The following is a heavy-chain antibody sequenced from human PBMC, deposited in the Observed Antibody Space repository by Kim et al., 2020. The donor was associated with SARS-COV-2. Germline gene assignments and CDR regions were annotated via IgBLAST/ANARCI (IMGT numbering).Heavy chain of an antibody. CDR2: INHSGST. Sequence: SETLSLTCAVYGWSFSGYYWSWIRQPPGKGLEWIGEINHSGSTNYNPSLKSRVTISVDTSKNQFSLKLSSVTAADTAVYYCARRELKRGRINTSMYYDSSGPIDYWGQGTLVTVSS. CDR1: GWSFSGYY. V-gene: IGHV4-34*01. D-gene: IGHD3-22*01. CDR3: ARRELKRGRINTSMYYDSSGPIDY. J-gene: IGHJ4*02.